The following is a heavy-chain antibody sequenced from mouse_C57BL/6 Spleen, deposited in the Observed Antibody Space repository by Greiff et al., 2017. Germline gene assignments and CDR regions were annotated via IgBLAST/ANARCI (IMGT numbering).Heavy chain of an antibody. V-gene: IGHV1-22*01. CDR3: ANWRRLAY. CDR2: INPNNGGA. Sequence: EVQLQQSGPELVQPGACVTMSCKASGYSFTDYNVHWVKQSHGKSLEWMGYINPNNGGASNNQKCKGKATLTVNKYFSTAYMELRSLTSEDSAVYYGANWRRLAYWGQGTLVTVSA. J-gene: IGHJ3*01. CDR1: GYSFTDYN.